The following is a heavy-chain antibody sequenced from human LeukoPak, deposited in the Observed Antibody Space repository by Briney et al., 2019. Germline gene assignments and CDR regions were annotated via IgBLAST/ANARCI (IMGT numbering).Heavy chain of an antibody. CDR2: IIPIFGTA. CDR1: GGTFISYA. J-gene: IGHJ3*02. Sequence: ASVKVSCKASGGTFISYAISWVRQAPGQGLEWMGGIIPIFGTANYAQKFQGRVTITADKSTSTAYMELSSLRSEDTAVYYCARDGYSSGQTRAFDIWGQGTMVTVSS. D-gene: IGHD6-19*01. CDR3: ARDGYSSGQTRAFDI. V-gene: IGHV1-69*06.